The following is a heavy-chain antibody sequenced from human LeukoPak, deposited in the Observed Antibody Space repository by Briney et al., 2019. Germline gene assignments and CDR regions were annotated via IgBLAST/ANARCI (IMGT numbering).Heavy chain of an antibody. CDR3: APHNHGISIMQLDY. CDR1: GGTFSSYA. J-gene: IGHJ4*02. CDR2: INPSLDIT. V-gene: IGHV1-69*04. Sequence: ASVKVSCKASGGTFSSYAISGVRQAPGQGLEWMGRINPSLDITNYAQKFHGRVTITPDKSTSTAYMELRSLRSEDTAVYYCAPHNHGISIMQLDYWGEGPLVTVSS. D-gene: IGHD1-14*01.